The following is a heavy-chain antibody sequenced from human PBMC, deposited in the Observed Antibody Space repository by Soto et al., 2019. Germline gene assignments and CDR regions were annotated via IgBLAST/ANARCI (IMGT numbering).Heavy chain of an antibody. CDR2: IYYSGST. D-gene: IGHD3-16*02. CDR3: ARAGSSSYYDYVWGSYRYGFFDY. J-gene: IGHJ4*02. Sequence: SETLSLTCTVSGGSISSGGYYWSWIRQHPGKGLEWIGYIYYSGSTYYNPSLKSRVTISVDTSKNQFSLKLSSVTAADTAVYYCARAGSSSYYDYVWGSYRYGFFDYWGQGTLVTV. CDR1: GGSISSGGYY. V-gene: IGHV4-31*03.